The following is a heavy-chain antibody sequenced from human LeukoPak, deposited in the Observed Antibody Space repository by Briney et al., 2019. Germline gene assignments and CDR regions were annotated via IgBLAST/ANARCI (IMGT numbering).Heavy chain of an antibody. D-gene: IGHD4-23*01. CDR2: IKQDGSKK. CDR1: GFTFSSYA. V-gene: IGHV3-7*01. J-gene: IGHJ4*02. CDR3: ARDFQSTVVTPMGY. Sequence: PGGSLRLSCAASGFTFSSYAMRWVRQAPGKGLEWVANIKQDGSKKYYVESVKGRFTISRDNAKNSLYLQMNSLRAEDTAVYYCARDFQSTVVTPMGYWGQGTLVTVSS.